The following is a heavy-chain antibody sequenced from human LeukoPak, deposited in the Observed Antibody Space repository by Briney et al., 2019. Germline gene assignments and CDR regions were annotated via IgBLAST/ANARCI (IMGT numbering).Heavy chain of an antibody. V-gene: IGHV3-23*01. J-gene: IGHJ6*04. CDR2: ISGSGGST. D-gene: IGHD6-13*01. Sequence: GGSLRLSCAASGFTFSSYAMSWVRQAPGKGLEWVSAISGSGGSTYYADSVKGRFTISRDNSKNTLHLRMNSLRAEDTAVYYCSKGAAAAGTYSYYYGMDVRRKGTTVTVLS. CDR3: SKGAAAAGTYSYYYGMDV. CDR1: GFTFSSYA.